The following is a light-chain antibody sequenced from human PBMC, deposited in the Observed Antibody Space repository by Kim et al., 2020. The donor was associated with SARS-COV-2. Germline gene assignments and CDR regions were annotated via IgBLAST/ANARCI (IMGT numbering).Light chain of an antibody. CDR2: DND. CDR3: GTWDSSLSAVL. CDR1: SSNIGRNY. V-gene: IGLV1-51*01. Sequence: QSVLTQPPSVSAAPGQKVTVSCSGSSSNIGRNYVSWYQHLPGTAPKLLIYDNDKRPSGVPDRFSGSKSGTSATLGITGLQIGDEADYYCGTWDSSLSAVLFGGGTKVTVL. J-gene: IGLJ2*01.